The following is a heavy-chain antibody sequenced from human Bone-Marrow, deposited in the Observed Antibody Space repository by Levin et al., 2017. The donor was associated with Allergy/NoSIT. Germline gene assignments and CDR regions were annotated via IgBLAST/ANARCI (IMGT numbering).Heavy chain of an antibody. V-gene: IGHV3-15*01. CDR2: IKSKTDGGTT. CDR3: TTVYRGYCSGGSCSD. J-gene: IGHJ4*02. Sequence: GESLKISCAASGFTFSNAWMSWVRQAPGKGLEWVGRIKSKTDGGTTDYAAPVKGRFTISRDDSKNTLYLQMNSLKTEDTAVYYCTTVYRGYCSGGSCSDWGQGTLVTVSS. CDR1: GFTFSNAW. D-gene: IGHD2-15*01.